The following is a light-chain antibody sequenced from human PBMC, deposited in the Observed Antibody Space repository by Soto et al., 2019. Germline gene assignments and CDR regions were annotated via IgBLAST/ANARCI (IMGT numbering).Light chain of an antibody. Sequence: DIQMNRSPSSLETSVGDRVTITCRASQDISNYLNWYQQRPGKAPKLLIYDASNLERGVPSRFSGTRSGTHVTFAITSLQPEDVATYYCQQSDSPPITFGQGTRLEI. J-gene: IGKJ5*01. CDR3: QQSDSPPIT. V-gene: IGKV1-33*01. CDR2: DAS. CDR1: QDISNY.